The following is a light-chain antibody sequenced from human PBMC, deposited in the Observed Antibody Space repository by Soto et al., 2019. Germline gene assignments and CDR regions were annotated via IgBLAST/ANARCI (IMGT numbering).Light chain of an antibody. J-gene: IGKJ5*01. Sequence: EIVMTQSPATLSVSPGERATLSCRASQSVSSNLAWYQQKPGQAPRLVMYGTSTRATGIPARFSGSGSGTEFTLTINGLQSEDFAVYYCQQYKSWPPITFGQGTRLELK. V-gene: IGKV3-15*01. CDR3: QQYKSWPPIT. CDR1: QSVSSN. CDR2: GTS.